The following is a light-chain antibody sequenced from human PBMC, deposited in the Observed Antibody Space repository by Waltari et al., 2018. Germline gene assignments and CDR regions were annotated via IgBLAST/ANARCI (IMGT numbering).Light chain of an antibody. CDR2: EDT. CDR3: CSYAGGATWL. Sequence: QSALTQPASVSESPGQSITISCTRTSRDVGGYNFVSWYQQSGKAPKLMIYEDTKRPSGVADRFSGAKSGNTAFLTISGLQAEDEADYYCCSYAGGATWLFGGGTKLTVL. J-gene: IGLJ2*01. CDR1: SRDVGGYNF. V-gene: IGLV2-23*01.